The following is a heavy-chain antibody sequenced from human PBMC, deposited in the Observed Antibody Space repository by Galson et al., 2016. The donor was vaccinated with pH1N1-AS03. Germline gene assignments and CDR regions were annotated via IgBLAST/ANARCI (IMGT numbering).Heavy chain of an antibody. V-gene: IGHV1-69*13. D-gene: IGHD2-2*02. CDR1: GVTFSTFS. J-gene: IGHJ5*02. Sequence: SVKVSCKAYGVTFSTFSITWVRQAPGQGLEWMGRIIPIFGSPQYNEKFQDRVTITADEPTNTVFMERSSLTSDDTAFYYCAKEGLEIPLGWFDPWGQGTLVTVSS. CDR2: IIPIFGSP. CDR3: AKEGLEIPLGWFDP.